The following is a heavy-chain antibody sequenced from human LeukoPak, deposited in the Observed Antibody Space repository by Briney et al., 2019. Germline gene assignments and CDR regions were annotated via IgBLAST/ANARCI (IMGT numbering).Heavy chain of an antibody. CDR3: AKDVASYYYDTTGADY. CDR1: GFTFSNYW. D-gene: IGHD3-22*01. Sequence: GGSLRLSCAASGFTFSNYWMSWVRQAPGKGLEWVAFIRYDGSHQYYAESVKGRFTVSRDNSNNTLYLQMNSLRPEDTAMYYCAKDVASYYYDTTGADYWGKGTPVTVAS. J-gene: IGHJ4*02. CDR2: IRYDGSHQ. V-gene: IGHV3-30*02.